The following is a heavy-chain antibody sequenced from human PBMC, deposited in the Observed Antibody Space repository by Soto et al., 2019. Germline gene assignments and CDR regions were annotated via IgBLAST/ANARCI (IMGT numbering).Heavy chain of an antibody. CDR2: INPSDSNL. CDR3: ARGHGWVDY. J-gene: IGHJ4*02. V-gene: IGHV5-10-1*01. Sequence: PGESLKISCKGSGYTFTNNWITWVRQLPGKGLGWMGRINPSDSNLNYSPSFQGLVTISVDRAITTAYLQWGSLKASDTAIYYCARGHGWVDYWGQGTLVTVSS. CDR1: GYTFTNNW. D-gene: IGHD6-19*01.